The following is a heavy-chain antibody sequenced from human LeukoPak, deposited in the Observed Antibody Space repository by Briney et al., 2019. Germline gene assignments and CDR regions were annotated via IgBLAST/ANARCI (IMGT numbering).Heavy chain of an antibody. CDR1: GGSFSGYY. D-gene: IGHD3-16*02. CDR3: ARASPYVIEIVWYFDL. V-gene: IGHV4-34*01. Sequence: PSETLSLTCAVYGGSFSGYYWSWIRQPPGKGLEWIGEINHSGSTNYNPSLKSRVTISVDTSKNQFSLKLSSVTAADTAVYYCARASPYVIEIVWYFDLWGRGTLVTVSS. J-gene: IGHJ2*01. CDR2: INHSGST.